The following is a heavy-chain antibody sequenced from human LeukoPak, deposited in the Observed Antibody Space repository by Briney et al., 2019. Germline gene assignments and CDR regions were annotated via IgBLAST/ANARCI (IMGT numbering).Heavy chain of an antibody. CDR3: ARGRSGSHHFDS. Sequence: GRSLRLSCAVSRFSFSTNAMHWVRQAPGKGLEWVAVISNDGSDRYYADSGKGRFTISRDNSKNTLYLQMNSLRADDAAVYYCARGRSGSHHFDSWGQGTLVTVPS. D-gene: IGHD3-10*01. CDR2: ISNDGSDR. V-gene: IGHV3-30*04. J-gene: IGHJ4*02. CDR1: RFSFSTNA.